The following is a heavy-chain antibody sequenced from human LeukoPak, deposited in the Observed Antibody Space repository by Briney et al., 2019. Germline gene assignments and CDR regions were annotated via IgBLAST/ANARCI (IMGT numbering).Heavy chain of an antibody. J-gene: IGHJ4*02. Sequence: GGSLRLSCAASGFTFSDYEINWVRQAPGKGLEWVTCISTSGSTTYYADSVKGRFTISRDNAKNSLFLQMNTLTAEDTAVYYCARGALHVFDYWGQGTPVTVSS. CDR1: GFTFSDYE. D-gene: IGHD3-10*02. CDR3: ARGALHVFDY. CDR2: ISTSGSTT. V-gene: IGHV3-48*03.